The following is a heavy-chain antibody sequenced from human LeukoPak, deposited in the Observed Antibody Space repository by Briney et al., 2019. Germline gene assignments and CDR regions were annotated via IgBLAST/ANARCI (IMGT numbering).Heavy chain of an antibody. Sequence: GGSLRLSCAASGFTFSSYAMSWVRQAQGKGLEWVSGISGSGGSTYYADSVKGRFTISRDNSKNTLYLQMNSLRAEDTAVYYCAKDAGSTSWYFDYWGQGTLVTVSS. CDR3: AKDAGSTSWYFDY. V-gene: IGHV3-23*01. D-gene: IGHD6-13*01. J-gene: IGHJ4*02. CDR2: ISGSGGST. CDR1: GFTFSSYA.